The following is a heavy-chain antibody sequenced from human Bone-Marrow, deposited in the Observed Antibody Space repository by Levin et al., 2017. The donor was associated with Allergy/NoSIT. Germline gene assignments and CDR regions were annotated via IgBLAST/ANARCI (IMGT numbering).Heavy chain of an antibody. J-gene: IGHJ6*02. CDR2: IDSYGRIT. CDR1: GFIFSSYW. V-gene: IGHV3-74*01. CDR3: ARDPIWGYDLWDGFPPTYYYYGMDV. Sequence: HTGGSLRLSCTASGFIFSSYWMYWVRQAPGKGLVWVSRIDSYGRITNYADSVKGRFTISRDNAENMVYLQMNSLRVEDTAVYYCARDPIWGYDLWDGFPPTYYYYGMDVWGQGTTVTVSS. D-gene: IGHD3-3*01.